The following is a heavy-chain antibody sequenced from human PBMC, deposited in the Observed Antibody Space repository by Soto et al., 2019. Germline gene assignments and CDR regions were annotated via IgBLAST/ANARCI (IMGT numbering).Heavy chain of an antibody. J-gene: IGHJ4*01. V-gene: IGHV3-23*01. Sequence: PGGSLRLSCAASEFTFSNYAMSLVRQAPGKGLEWVSSFTGSGDYTYYADSVKGRFTISRYNSKNTLYLQMNSLRAEDTAVYYCGKDQGNTIVGASRGFANWGHGSLVTGSS. D-gene: IGHD1-26*01. CDR3: GKDQGNTIVGASRGFAN. CDR2: FTGSGDYT. CDR1: EFTFSNYA.